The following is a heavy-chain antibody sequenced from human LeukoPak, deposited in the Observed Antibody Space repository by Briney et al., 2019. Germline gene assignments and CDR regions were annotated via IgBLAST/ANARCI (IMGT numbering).Heavy chain of an antibody. CDR1: GYTFTSYG. CDR2: ISAYNGNT. D-gene: IGHD2-21*01. J-gene: IGHJ5*02. Sequence: ASVTVSCMASGYTFTSYGISWVRQAPGQGLEWMGWISAYNGNTNYAQKLQGRVTMTTDTSTSTAYMELRSLRSDDTAVYYCARGFCWWLPANWFDPWGQGTLVTVSS. V-gene: IGHV1-18*04. CDR3: ARGFCWWLPANWFDP.